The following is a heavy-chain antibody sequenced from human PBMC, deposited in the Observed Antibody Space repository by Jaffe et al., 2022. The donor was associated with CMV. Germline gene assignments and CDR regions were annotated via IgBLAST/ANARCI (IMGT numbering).Heavy chain of an antibody. D-gene: IGHD3-16*01. CDR1: GGSISSSSYY. CDR2: IYYSGST. Sequence: QLQLQESGPGLVKPSETLSLTCTVSGGSISSSSYYWGWIRQPPGKGLEWIGSIYYSGSTYYNPSLKSRVTISVDTSKNQFSLKLSSVTAADTAVYYCARHPGAVHTFWFDPWGQGTLVTVSS. V-gene: IGHV4-39*01. CDR3: ARHPGAVHTFWFDP. J-gene: IGHJ5*02.